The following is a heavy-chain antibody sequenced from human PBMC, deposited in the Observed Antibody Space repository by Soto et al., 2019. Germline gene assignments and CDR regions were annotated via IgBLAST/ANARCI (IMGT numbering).Heavy chain of an antibody. CDR3: ARDFMFLNVVVGTATTLDY. J-gene: IGHJ4*02. CDR1: GYTFTSYG. Sequence: QVQLVQSGAEVKEPGASVKVSCQASGYTFTSYGISWLRQAPGQGLEWMGWISAYNGNTKYAEKFQDRVTLTRDTSPDTAYMERRILRSDDTAVYHCARDFMFLNVVVGTATTLDYWGPGSVVIVSP. D-gene: IGHD2-15*01. V-gene: IGHV1-18*04. CDR2: ISAYNGNT.